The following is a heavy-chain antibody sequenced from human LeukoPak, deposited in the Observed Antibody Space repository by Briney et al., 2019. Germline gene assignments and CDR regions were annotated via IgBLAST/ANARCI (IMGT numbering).Heavy chain of an antibody. Sequence: ASVKASCKVSGYTFTNYDINWVRQAAGQGSEWMGWRNPNSGRAGFAQMFQGRLTMTAGTSIITAYMELISLRSEDTAVYYCARAYSGYSYGHGFDYWGQGTLVTVSS. J-gene: IGHJ4*02. CDR2: RNPNSGRA. CDR1: GYTFTNYD. CDR3: ARAYSGYSYGHGFDY. D-gene: IGHD5-18*01. V-gene: IGHV1-8*01.